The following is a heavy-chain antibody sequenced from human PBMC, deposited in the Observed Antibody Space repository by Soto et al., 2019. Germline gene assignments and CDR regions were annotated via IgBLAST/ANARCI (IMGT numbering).Heavy chain of an antibody. CDR2: INWNGGST. J-gene: IGHJ4*02. D-gene: IGHD6-19*01. V-gene: IGHV3-20*04. CDR1: GFTFDDYG. CDR3: ARVGYSSGWYYYFDY. Sequence: PGGSLRLSCAASGFTFDDYGMSWVRQAPGKGLEWVSGINWNGGSTGYADSVKGRFTISRDNAKNSLYLQMNSLRAEDTALYYCARVGYSSGWYYYFDYWGQGTLVTVSS.